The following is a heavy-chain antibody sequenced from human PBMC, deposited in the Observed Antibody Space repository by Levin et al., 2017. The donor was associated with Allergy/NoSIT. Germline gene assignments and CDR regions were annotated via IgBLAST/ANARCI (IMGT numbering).Heavy chain of an antibody. V-gene: IGHV3-33*01. J-gene: IGHJ4*02. Sequence: GGSLRLSCAASGFTIGSYGMHWVRQAPGKGLEWVATISFDGAKKDYVDSVKGRFTISRDNFKNTVYLQMNSLRAEDTAVYYCARDLSMGYAESWGYWGQGTLVTVSS. CDR2: ISFDGAKK. CDR1: GFTIGSYG. CDR3: ARDLSMGYAESWGY. D-gene: IGHD2-2*01.